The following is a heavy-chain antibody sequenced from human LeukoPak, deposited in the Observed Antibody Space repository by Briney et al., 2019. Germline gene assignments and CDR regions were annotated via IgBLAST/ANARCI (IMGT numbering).Heavy chain of an antibody. D-gene: IGHD3-10*01. CDR2: MNPDSGNS. V-gene: IGHV1-8*01. CDR3: ARQGRFRGVFQPYFDV. CDR1: GYTFRNYD. J-gene: IGHJ4*02. Sequence: VASVKVSCKASGYTFRNYDVIWVRQATGQGLEWMGWMNPDSGNSGSAQKFQGRLTMTRNTSTSTVQMELNSLRSEDTAVYYCARQGRFRGVFQPYFDVWGQGTLIVVSS.